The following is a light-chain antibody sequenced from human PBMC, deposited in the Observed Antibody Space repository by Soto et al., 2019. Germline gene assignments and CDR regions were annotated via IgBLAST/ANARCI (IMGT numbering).Light chain of an antibody. CDR3: TSFAGSTTYV. V-gene: IGLV2-8*01. CDR1: SSDVGGYNY. CDR2: EDT. Sequence: QSALTQPPSASGSPGQSVTISCTGTSSDVGGYNYVSWYQQHPGKAPKLMIYEDTKRPSGVPDRFSGSKSGNTASLTVSGIQAEDEADYYFTSFAGSTTYVFGTGTKLTVL. J-gene: IGLJ1*01.